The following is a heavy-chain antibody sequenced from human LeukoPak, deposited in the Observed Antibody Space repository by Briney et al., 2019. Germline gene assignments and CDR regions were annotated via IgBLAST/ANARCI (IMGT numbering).Heavy chain of an antibody. CDR1: GGSITSYY. V-gene: IGHV4-59*12. D-gene: IGHD1-20*01. CDR3: ARGGITGIRGYYYYMDV. J-gene: IGHJ6*03. CDR2: IYYSGST. Sequence: SETLSLTCTVSGGSITSYYWSWIRQPPGKELEGIGYIYYSGSTNYNPSLMSRVTISVDTSKNQFSLKLRSVTAADKAVYYCARGGITGIRGYYYYMDVWGKGTTVTVSS.